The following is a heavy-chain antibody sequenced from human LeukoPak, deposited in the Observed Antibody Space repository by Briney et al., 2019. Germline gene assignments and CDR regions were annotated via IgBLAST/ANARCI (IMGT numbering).Heavy chain of an antibody. D-gene: IGHD3-3*01. CDR1: GGSLNSGSYY. Sequence: PSQTLSLTCTVSGGSLNSGSYYWSWIRQPPGKRLEWIGRLYVYDSERTDYNPSLKSRVTMSADTSKNQFSVRLSSVTAADTALYFCATSSYYDYWSGYSYDAFDIWGQGTMVTVSS. V-gene: IGHV4-61*02. J-gene: IGHJ3*02. CDR2: VYDSERT. CDR3: ATSSYYDYWSGYSYDAFDI.